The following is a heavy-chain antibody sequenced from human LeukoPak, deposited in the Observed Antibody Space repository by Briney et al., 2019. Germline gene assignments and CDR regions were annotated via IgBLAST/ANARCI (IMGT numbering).Heavy chain of an antibody. D-gene: IGHD4/OR15-4a*01. V-gene: IGHV3-30-3*01. CDR2: ISYDGSNK. Sequence: GRSLRLSCAASGLTFSSYAMHWVRQAPGKGLEWVAVISYDGSNKYYADSVKGRFTISRDNSKNTLYLQMNSLRAEDTAVYYCARGAQTAPADYYYYGMDVWGQGTTVTVSS. J-gene: IGHJ6*02. CDR1: GLTFSSYA. CDR3: ARGAQTAPADYYYYGMDV.